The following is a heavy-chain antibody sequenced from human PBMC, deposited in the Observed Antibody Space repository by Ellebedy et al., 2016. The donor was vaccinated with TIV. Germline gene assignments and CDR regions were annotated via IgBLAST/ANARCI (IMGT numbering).Heavy chain of an antibody. CDR3: ARAREGIVVVVAVPSYYYYMDV. CDR1: GGTFSSYT. V-gene: IGHV1-69*10. Sequence: AASVKVSCKASGGTFSSYTISWVRQAPGQGLEWMGWIIPILGIANYAQKFQGRVTIIADKATRTAYMELSSLSSEDTAVYYCARAREGIVVVVAVPSYYYYMDVWGKGTTVTVSS. D-gene: IGHD2-15*01. J-gene: IGHJ6*03. CDR2: IIPILGIA.